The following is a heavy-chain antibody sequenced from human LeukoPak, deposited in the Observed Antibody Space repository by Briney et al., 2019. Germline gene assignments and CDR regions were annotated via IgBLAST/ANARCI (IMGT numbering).Heavy chain of an antibody. CDR1: GFTFSSYG. J-gene: IGHJ5*02. D-gene: IGHD2-2*02. V-gene: IGHV3-21*01. CDR3: ARVPTYCSSTSCYMRSGNWFDP. CDR2: ISSSSSYI. Sequence: GGSLRLSCAASGFTFSSYGMNWVRQAPGKGLEWVSSISSSSSYIYYADSVKGRFTISRDNAKNSLYLQMNSLRAEDTAVYYCARVPTYCSSTSCYMRSGNWFDPWGQGTLVTVSS.